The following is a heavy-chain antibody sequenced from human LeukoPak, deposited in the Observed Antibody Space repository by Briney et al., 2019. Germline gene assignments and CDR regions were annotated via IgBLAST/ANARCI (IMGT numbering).Heavy chain of an antibody. CDR1: GFTFSTAW. D-gene: IGHD2/OR15-2a*01. Sequence: GGSLRLSCEVSGFTFSTAWLSWVRQAPGKGLEWVGRIQHDGTTYHAAPVKDRFTIPRDVSKDTLYLQMNNLKTEDTAIYYCTTVTHFYLGGQGTLVTVSS. V-gene: IGHV3-15*06. CDR3: TTVTHFYL. J-gene: IGHJ4*02. CDR2: IQHDGTT.